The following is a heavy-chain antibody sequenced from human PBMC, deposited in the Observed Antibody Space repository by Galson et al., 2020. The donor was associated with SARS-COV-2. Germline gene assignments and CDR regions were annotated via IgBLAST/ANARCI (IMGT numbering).Heavy chain of an antibody. CDR1: GFTSSSYS. CDR2: ISSSSCT. V-gene: IGHV3-21*01. D-gene: IGHD4-17*01. Sequence: GESLKISCAASGFTSSSYSLNWVRPAPRAGLGWVLTISSSSCTYYADSFKGRFTISRDNAKNALYLQMNSLRAEDTAVYYCASPRGAYGANDAFDIWGQGTMVTVSS. CDR3: ASPRGAYGANDAFDI. J-gene: IGHJ3*02.